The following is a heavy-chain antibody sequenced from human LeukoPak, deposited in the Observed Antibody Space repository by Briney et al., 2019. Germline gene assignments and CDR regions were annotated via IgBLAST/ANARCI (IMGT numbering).Heavy chain of an antibody. D-gene: IGHD3/OR15-3a*01. J-gene: IGHJ6*03. Sequence: PGESLKISCKTSGYSFTTYWIGWVRQMPGKGLEWMGIIYPGDSDTRISPSFQGQVTISVDKSIGTAYLQWSSLKASDTAIFYCARHTNRGNFGLFSPDYYYFMDVWGKGTTVTVSS. CDR1: GYSFTTYW. CDR3: ARHTNRGNFGLFSPDYYYFMDV. V-gene: IGHV5-51*01. CDR2: IYPGDSDT.